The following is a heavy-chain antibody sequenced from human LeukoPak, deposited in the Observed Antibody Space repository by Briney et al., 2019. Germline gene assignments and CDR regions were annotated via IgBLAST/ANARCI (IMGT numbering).Heavy chain of an antibody. V-gene: IGHV1-3*03. D-gene: IGHD6-13*01. CDR3: ARGYSSSWHAYYFDY. CDR1: GYTFTSYA. Sequence: ASVKVSCKASGYTFTSYAMHWVRQAPGQRLEWMGWINAGNGDTKYSQEFQGRVTITRDTSASTAYMELSSLRSEDMAVYYCARGYSSSWHAYYFDYWGQGTLVTVSS. J-gene: IGHJ4*02. CDR2: INAGNGDT.